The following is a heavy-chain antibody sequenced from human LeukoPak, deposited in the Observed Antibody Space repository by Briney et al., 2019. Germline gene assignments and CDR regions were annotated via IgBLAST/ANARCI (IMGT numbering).Heavy chain of an antibody. CDR1: GFTFSSYA. V-gene: IGHV3-23*01. J-gene: IGHJ6*02. CDR3: ARDRDYLRGLYYYYGMDV. CDR2: ISGSGGST. Sequence: PGGSLRLSCAASGFTFSSYAMSWVRQAPGKGLEWVSAISGSGGSTYYADSVKGRFTISRDNAKNSLYLQMNSLRAEDTAVYYCARDRDYLRGLYYYYGMDVWGQGTTVTVSS. D-gene: IGHD3-16*01.